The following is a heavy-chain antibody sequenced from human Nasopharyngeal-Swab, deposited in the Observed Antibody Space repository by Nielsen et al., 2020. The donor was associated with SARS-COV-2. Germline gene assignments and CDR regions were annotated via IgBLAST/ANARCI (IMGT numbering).Heavy chain of an antibody. Sequence: SQNLSLTCAISGDSVSSNNVGWNWIRQSPSRGLEWLGRTYYGSKWYNHYAPSVKSRVTIKPDTSKNQFSLQMDSVTPEDSAVYYCARGFLQTGFDYWGQGTLVTVSS. D-gene: IGHD3-9*01. V-gene: IGHV6-1*01. J-gene: IGHJ4*02. CDR3: ARGFLQTGFDY. CDR2: TYYGSKWYN. CDR1: GDSVSSNNVG.